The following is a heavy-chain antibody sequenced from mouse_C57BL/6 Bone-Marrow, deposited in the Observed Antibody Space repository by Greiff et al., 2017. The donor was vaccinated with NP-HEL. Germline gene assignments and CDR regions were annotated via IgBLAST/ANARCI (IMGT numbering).Heavy chain of an antibody. CDR3: ARNGDYSTTVVATKDWYFDV. V-gene: IGHV2-9-1*01. D-gene: IGHD1-1*01. Sequence: QVQLKESGPGLVAPSQSLSITCTVSGFSLTSYAISWVRQPPGKGLEWLGVIWTGGGTNYNSALNSRLSISKDNSKSQVFLKMNSLQTDDTARYYCARNGDYSTTVVATKDWYFDVWGTGTTVTVSS. CDR1: GFSLTSYA. J-gene: IGHJ1*03. CDR2: IWTGGGT.